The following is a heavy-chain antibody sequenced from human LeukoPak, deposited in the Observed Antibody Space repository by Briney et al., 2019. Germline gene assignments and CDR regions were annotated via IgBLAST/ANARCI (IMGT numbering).Heavy chain of an antibody. V-gene: IGHV3-48*03. CDR2: ISSSGSTI. Sequence: GGPLTLLCAPSGLTFSRYEMNWVRQATGKGGGWVSYISSSGSTIYYADSVKGGVTISRDNAKNSLYLQMTSLRAEDTAVYYCAELGITMIGGVWGKGTTVTISS. CDR1: GLTFSRYE. D-gene: IGHD3-10*02. CDR3: AELGITMIGGV. J-gene: IGHJ6*04.